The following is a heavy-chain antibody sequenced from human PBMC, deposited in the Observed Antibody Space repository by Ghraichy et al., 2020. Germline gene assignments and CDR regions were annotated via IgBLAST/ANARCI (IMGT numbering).Heavy chain of an antibody. J-gene: IGHJ4*02. CDR1: GFTFSSYA. CDR2: ISGSVGST. V-gene: IGHV3-23*01. D-gene: IGHD2-15*01. Sequence: GESLNISCAASGFTFSSYAMSWVRQAPGKGLEWVSAISGSVGSTYYADSVKGRFTISRDNSKNTLYLQMNSLRAEDTAVYYCAKDPYCSGGSCYSPAYWGQGTLVTVSS. CDR3: AKDPYCSGGSCYSPAY.